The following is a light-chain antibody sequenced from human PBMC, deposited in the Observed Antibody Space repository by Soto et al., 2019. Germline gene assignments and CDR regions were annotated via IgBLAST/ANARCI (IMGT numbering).Light chain of an antibody. J-gene: IGLJ3*02. CDR2: GNS. Sequence: QSVLTQPPSVSGAPGQRVTISCTGSSSNIGAGYDVHWYQQLPGTAPKLLIYGNSNRTSGVPDRFSGSKSGTSASLAITGLHAEDEDDYYCQSYDSSLSGVFGGGTKLTVL. CDR3: QSYDSSLSGV. V-gene: IGLV1-40*01. CDR1: SSNIGAGYD.